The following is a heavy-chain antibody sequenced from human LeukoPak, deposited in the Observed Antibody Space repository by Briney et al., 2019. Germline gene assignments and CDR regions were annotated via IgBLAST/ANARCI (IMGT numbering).Heavy chain of an antibody. D-gene: IGHD2-2*01. Sequence: GGSLRLSCAASGFTFSSYWMSWVRQAPGKGLEWVANIKQDGSEKYYVDSVKGRFTISRDNAKNSLYLQIESLRDDDTAVYHCALSSIHKDYYFGMDVWGQGTTVTVSS. CDR3: ALSSIHKDYYFGMDV. CDR2: IKQDGSEK. CDR1: GFTFSSYW. V-gene: IGHV3-7*03. J-gene: IGHJ6*02.